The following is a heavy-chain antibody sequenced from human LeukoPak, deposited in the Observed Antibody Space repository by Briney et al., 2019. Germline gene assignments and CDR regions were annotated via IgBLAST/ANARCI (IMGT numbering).Heavy chain of an antibody. CDR1: GYSISSGYY. D-gene: IGHD3-22*01. V-gene: IGHV4-38-2*02. Sequence: SETLSLTCTVSGYSISSGYYWGWIRQPPGKGLEWIGSIYHSGSTYYNPSLKSRVTISVDTSKNQFSLKLSSVTAADTAVYYCARRPDYYDGSGTQSWFDPWGQGTLVTVSS. CDR3: ARRPDYYDGSGTQSWFDP. CDR2: IYHSGST. J-gene: IGHJ5*02.